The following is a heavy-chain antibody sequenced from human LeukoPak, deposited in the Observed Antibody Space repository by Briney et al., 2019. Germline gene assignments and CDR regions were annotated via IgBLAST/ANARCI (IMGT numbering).Heavy chain of an antibody. J-gene: IGHJ6*03. CDR2: IYYSGST. V-gene: IGHV4-39*01. CDR1: GGSISSSSYY. Sequence: SETLSLTCIVSGGSISSSSYYWGWIRQPPGKELEWIGSIYYSGSTYYSPSLKSRVTISVDTSKIQFSLKLSSVTAADTAVYYCARFSYYYSYMDVWGKGTTVTVSS. CDR3: ARFSYYYSYMDV.